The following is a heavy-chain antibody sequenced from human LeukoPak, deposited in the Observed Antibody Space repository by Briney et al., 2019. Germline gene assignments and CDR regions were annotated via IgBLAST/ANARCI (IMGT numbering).Heavy chain of an antibody. J-gene: IGHJ5*02. Sequence: GGSLRLSCVASGFTFSRYTMTWVRQAPGEGLEWVSSISGSSSFIDYADSVKGRFTISRDSAKNSLYLQMNSLRAEDTAVYYCARDPKPSDDSSNWYKLRKDNWFDPWGQGTLVTISS. CDR3: ARDPKPSDDSSNWYKLRKDNWFDP. V-gene: IGHV3-21*01. CDR2: ISGSSSFI. CDR1: GFTFSRYT. D-gene: IGHD6-13*01.